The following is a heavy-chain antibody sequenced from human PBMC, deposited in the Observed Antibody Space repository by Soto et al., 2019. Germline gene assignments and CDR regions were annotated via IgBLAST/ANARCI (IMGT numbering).Heavy chain of an antibody. CDR3: ARTYCTNGVCYYDY. CDR2: IYYSGST. Sequence: PSETLSLTCTVSGGSISSYYWSWIRQPPGKGLEWIGYIYYSGSTNYNPSLKCRVTTSVDTSKNQFSLKLSSVTAADTAVYYCARTYCTNGVCYYDYWGQGTLVTVSS. D-gene: IGHD2-8*01. V-gene: IGHV4-59*01. J-gene: IGHJ4*02. CDR1: GGSISSYY.